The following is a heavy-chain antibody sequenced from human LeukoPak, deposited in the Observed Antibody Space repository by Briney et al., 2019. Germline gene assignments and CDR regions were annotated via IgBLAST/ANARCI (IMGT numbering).Heavy chain of an antibody. V-gene: IGHV3-23*01. CDR1: GVTFNTYT. CDR2: ISGRGDGT. J-gene: IGHJ4*02. D-gene: IGHD3-10*01. Sequence: GGSLRLSCAASGVTFNTYTMNWVRQAPGKGLEWVSAISGRGDGTYYADSVKGRFTISRDNSKHTLFLTMNSLRVEDTATYYCAKGTERYREVSSFDCWGRGTLVAVSS. CDR3: AKGTERYREVSSFDC.